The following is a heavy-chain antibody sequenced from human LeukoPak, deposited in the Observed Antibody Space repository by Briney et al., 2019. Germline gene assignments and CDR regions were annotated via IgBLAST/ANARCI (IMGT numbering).Heavy chain of an antibody. J-gene: IGHJ5*02. CDR1: GFTFSSYA. Sequence: GGSLRLSCAASGFTFSSYAMSWVRQAPGKGLEWVSAISGSGGSTYYADSVKGRFTISRDNSKNTLYLQMNSLRAEDTAVYYCAKHLGLDYGDNETYNWFDPWGQGTLVTVSS. CDR2: ISGSGGST. D-gene: IGHD4-17*01. CDR3: AKHLGLDYGDNETYNWFDP. V-gene: IGHV3-23*01.